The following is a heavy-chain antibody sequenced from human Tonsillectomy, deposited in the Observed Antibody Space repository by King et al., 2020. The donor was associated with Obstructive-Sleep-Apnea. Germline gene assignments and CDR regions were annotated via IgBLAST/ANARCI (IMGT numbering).Heavy chain of an antibody. CDR3: AREGSGSYDDSVSDAFDI. CDR1: GYTFTSYY. Sequence: QLVQSGAEVKKPGASVKVSCKASGYTFTSYYMHWVRQAPGQGLEWMGIINPSGGSTDYAQKFHGRVTMTRDTSASTVYMELSSLRSEDTAVYYCAREGSGSYDDSVSDAFDIWGQGTMATVSS. D-gene: IGHD1-26*01. CDR2: INPSGGST. J-gene: IGHJ3*02. V-gene: IGHV1-46*03.